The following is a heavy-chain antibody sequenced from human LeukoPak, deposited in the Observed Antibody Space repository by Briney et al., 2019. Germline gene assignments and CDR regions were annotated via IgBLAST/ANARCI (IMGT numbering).Heavy chain of an antibody. CDR1: GFTFSSYW. V-gene: IGHV3-74*01. Sequence: GSLRLSCAASGFTFSSYWMHWVRQAPGKGLVWVSRINSDGSSTSYADSVKGRFTISRDNAKNTLYLQMNSLRAEDTAVYYCARDQSRITIFGVVTHLYGMDVWGQGTTVTVSS. CDR3: ARDQSRITIFGVVTHLYGMDV. CDR2: INSDGSST. D-gene: IGHD3-3*01. J-gene: IGHJ6*02.